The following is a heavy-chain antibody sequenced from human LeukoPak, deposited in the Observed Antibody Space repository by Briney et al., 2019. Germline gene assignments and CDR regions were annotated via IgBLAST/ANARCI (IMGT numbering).Heavy chain of an antibody. CDR2: IYYRGST. J-gene: IGHJ3*02. D-gene: IGHD6-19*01. CDR1: SGSVSNYY. CDR3: AKDSFYSSGPDAFDI. Sequence: ETLSLTCTVSSGSVSNYYWSWIRQPPGKGLEWIGYIYYRGSTKFNPSLKSRLTISVDTSKNQLSLKLSSVTAADTAVYYCAKDSFYSSGPDAFDIWGQGTMVTVSS. V-gene: IGHV4-59*02.